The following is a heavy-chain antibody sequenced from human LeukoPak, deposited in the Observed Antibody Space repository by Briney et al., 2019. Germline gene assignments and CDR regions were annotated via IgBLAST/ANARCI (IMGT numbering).Heavy chain of an antibody. J-gene: IGHJ4*02. V-gene: IGHV1-2*02. D-gene: IGHD6-13*01. CDR1: GYTFTGYY. CDR2: INPNSGGT. CDR3: ARDRSRIAAAGTPINFDY. Sequence: ASVKVSCKASGYTFTGYYMHWVRQAPGQGLEWMGWINPNSGGTNYAQKFQGRVTMTRDTSISTAYMELSSLRSEDTAVYYCARDRSRIAAAGTPINFDYWGQGTLVTVSS.